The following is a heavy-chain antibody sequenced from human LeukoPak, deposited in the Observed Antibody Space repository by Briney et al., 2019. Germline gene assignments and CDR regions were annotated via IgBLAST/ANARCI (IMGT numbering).Heavy chain of an antibody. CDR1: GYSFTSYW. D-gene: IGHD2-8*01. Sequence: GESLKISCKGSGYSFTSYWIGWVRQMPGKGLEWMGIIYPGDSDARYSPSFQGQVTISADKSISTAYLQWSSLKASDTAMYYCARQAGYRTISRPYAGAFDIWGQGTMVTVSS. J-gene: IGHJ3*02. V-gene: IGHV5-51*01. CDR2: IYPGDSDA. CDR3: ARQAGYRTISRPYAGAFDI.